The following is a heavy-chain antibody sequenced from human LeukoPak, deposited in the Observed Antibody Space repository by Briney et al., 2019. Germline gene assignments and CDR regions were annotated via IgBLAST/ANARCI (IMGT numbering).Heavy chain of an antibody. Sequence: GGSLRLSCSASGFPFNIYAMNWVRHAPGEGLEWVSGISGSGGKTYYAGSVKGRFTISRDNSKNTLYLQMDSLRAEDTAVYYCAKDCVYYYDSSGPYYFDYWGQGTLVTVSS. J-gene: IGHJ4*02. CDR1: GFPFNIYA. V-gene: IGHV3-23*01. CDR3: AKDCVYYYDSSGPYYFDY. D-gene: IGHD3-22*01. CDR2: ISGSGGKT.